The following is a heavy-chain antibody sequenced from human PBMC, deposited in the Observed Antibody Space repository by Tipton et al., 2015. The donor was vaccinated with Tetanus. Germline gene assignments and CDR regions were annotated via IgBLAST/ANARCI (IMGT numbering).Heavy chain of an antibody. D-gene: IGHD3-10*01. CDR3: AKAKSWINLWFGDA. J-gene: IGHJ4*02. V-gene: IGHV3-23*01. CDR2: VSGNGGST. Sequence: SLRLSCAASGLTFGSYPMTWARQAPGKGLEWVSGVSGNGGSTYYADSVRGRFTVSRDNSENSLYLQMNSLRAEDTAIYYCAKAKSWINLWFGDAWGPGTRVTVSS. CDR1: GLTFGSYP.